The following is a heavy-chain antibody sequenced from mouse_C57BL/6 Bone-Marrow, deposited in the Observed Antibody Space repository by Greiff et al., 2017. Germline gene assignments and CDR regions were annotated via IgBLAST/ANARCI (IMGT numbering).Heavy chain of an antibody. CDR3: AREGWLRGCCDV. J-gene: IGHJ1*03. CDR2: FDPNSGGT. Sequence: QVQLQQPGAELVKPGASVKLSCKASGFTFTTYWMHWVKQRPGRGLEWIGRFDPNSGGTTYYEKSKSKATLTVDKPSSTDYMQLSRQTSEDSAVYYCAREGWLRGCCDVWGTGTTVTVSS. V-gene: IGHV1-72*01. CDR1: GFTFTTYW. D-gene: IGHD2-3*01.